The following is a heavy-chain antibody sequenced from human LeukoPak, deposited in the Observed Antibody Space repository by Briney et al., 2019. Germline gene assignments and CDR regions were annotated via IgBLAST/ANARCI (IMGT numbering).Heavy chain of an antibody. Sequence: ASVKVSCKASGYTLTSYDINWVRQATGQGLEWMGWMNPNSGNTGYAQKFQGRVTMTRNTSISTAYMELSSLRSEDTAVYYCARAPSGWYWFDPWGQGTLVTVSS. V-gene: IGHV1-8*02. CDR2: MNPNSGNT. J-gene: IGHJ5*02. D-gene: IGHD6-19*01. CDR1: GYTLTSYD. CDR3: ARAPSGWYWFDP.